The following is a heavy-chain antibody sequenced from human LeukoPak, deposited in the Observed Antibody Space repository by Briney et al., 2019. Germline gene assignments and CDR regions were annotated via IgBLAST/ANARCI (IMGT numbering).Heavy chain of an antibody. J-gene: IGHJ6*02. Sequence: ASVKVSCKVSGYTLTELSMHWVRQAPGKGLEWMGGFDPEDGETIYAQKFQGRVTMTEDTSTDTAYMELSSLRSEDTAVYYCATGALVGAGGPYYYYGMDVWGQGTTVTVSS. V-gene: IGHV1-24*01. CDR2: FDPEDGET. CDR1: GYTLTELS. D-gene: IGHD1-26*01. CDR3: ATGALVGAGGPYYYYGMDV.